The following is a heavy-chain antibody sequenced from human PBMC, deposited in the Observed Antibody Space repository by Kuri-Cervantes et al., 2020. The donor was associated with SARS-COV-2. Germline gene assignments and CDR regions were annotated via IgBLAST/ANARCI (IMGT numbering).Heavy chain of an antibody. CDR3: AAYYDSSGYSPLAY. CDR2: IIPMFGTA. V-gene: IGHV1-69*06. Sequence: SVKVSCKASGDSFSSYSFNWVRQAPGQGLEWMGGIIPMFGTANYAQKFQGRVTITADKSTSTAYMELSSLRSEDTAVYYCAAYYDSSGYSPLAYWGQGTLVTVSS. D-gene: IGHD3-22*01. J-gene: IGHJ4*02. CDR1: GDSFSSYS.